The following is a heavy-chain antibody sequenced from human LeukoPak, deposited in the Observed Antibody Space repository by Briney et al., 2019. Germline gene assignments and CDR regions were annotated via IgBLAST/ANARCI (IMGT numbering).Heavy chain of an antibody. CDR2: IDPSDSYT. J-gene: IGHJ3*02. V-gene: IGHV5-10-1*01. D-gene: IGHD2-8*01. Sequence: GESLKISSKGSGYRFTSYWISWVRQMPGKGLEWRGRIDPSDSYTNYSPSFQGHLTISADKSISTAYLQWSSLKASDTAMYYCARHQLLGPCFKGVCSDAFDIWGQGTMVTVSS. CDR1: GYRFTSYW. CDR3: ARHQLLGPCFKGVCSDAFDI.